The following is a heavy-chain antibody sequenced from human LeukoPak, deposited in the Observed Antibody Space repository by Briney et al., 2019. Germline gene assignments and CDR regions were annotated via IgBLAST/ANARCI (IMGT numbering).Heavy chain of an antibody. CDR1: GGSISSYY. V-gene: IGHV4-4*07. CDR3: ARDTGSSWYLGGYYYYMDV. CDR2: IYISGST. D-gene: IGHD6-13*01. Sequence: PSETLSLTCTVSGGSISSYYWSWIRQPAGKGLEWIGRIYISGSTNYNPSLKSRVTMSVDTSKNQFSLKLSSVTAADTAVYYCARDTGSSWYLGGYYYYMDVWGKGTTVTVSS. J-gene: IGHJ6*03.